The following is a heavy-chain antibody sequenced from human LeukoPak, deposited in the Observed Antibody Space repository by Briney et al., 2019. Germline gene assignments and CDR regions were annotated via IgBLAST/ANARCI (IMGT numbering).Heavy chain of an antibody. CDR2: IYYSGST. CDR1: GGSISRYY. CDR3: ARDGGYGSGSYRFDY. D-gene: IGHD3-10*01. J-gene: IGHJ4*02. V-gene: IGHV4-59*12. Sequence: SETLSLTCTVPGGSISRYYWSWIRQPPGKGLEWIGNIYYSGSTNYTPSLKSRVTISVDTSKNQFSLKLSSVTAADTAVYYCARDGGYGSGSYRFDYWGQGTLVTVSS.